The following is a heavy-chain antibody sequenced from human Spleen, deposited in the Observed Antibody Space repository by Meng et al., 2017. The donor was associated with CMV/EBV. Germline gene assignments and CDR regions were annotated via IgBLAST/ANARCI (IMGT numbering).Heavy chain of an antibody. CDR1: GFTFSSYA. Sequence: GESLKISCAASGFTFSSYAMSWVRQAPGKGLEWVSAISGSGGSTYYADSVKGRFTISRDNAKNSLYLQMNSLRAEDTAVYYCARVNIVVVVAATGFDIWGQGTMVTVSS. J-gene: IGHJ3*02. CDR2: ISGSGGST. V-gene: IGHV3-23*01. CDR3: ARVNIVVVVAATGFDI. D-gene: IGHD2-15*01.